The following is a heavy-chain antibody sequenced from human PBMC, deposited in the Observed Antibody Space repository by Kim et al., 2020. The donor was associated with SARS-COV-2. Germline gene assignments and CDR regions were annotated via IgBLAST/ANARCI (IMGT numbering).Heavy chain of an antibody. CDR3: ARDPLEGMDV. J-gene: IGHJ6*02. Sequence: STSYAQKFQGRVTMTRDTSTSTVYMELSSLRSEDTAVYYCARDPLEGMDVWGQGTTVTVSS. CDR2: ST. V-gene: IGHV1-46*01.